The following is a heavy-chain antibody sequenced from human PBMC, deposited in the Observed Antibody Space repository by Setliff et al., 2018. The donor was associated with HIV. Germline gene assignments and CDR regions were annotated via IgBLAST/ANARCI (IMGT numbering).Heavy chain of an antibody. V-gene: IGHV1-69*05. CDR3: ARTSGDAYNYEGAFDV. Sequence: SVKDSCKVSGDTFNNYGLNWVRQAPGQGLEWMGGIIPIFKSADYAQKFQGRVTITTDESTSTAYMDLSSLKSEDTAIYYCARTSGDAYNYEGAFDVWGQGTLVTVSS. J-gene: IGHJ3*01. D-gene: IGHD5-12*01. CDR2: IIPIFKSA. CDR1: GDTFNNYG.